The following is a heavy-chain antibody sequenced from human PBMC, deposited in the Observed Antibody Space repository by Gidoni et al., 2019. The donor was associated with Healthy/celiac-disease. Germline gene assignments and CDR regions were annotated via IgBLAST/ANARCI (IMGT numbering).Heavy chain of an antibody. CDR2: IRYDGSNK. J-gene: IGHJ4*02. CDR1: GFPFSISG. Sequence: QVQLLESGGGVVQPGGSLRLSFAPSGFPFSISGMHWVRQAPGKGLEWVAFIRYDGSNKYYADSVKGRFTISRDNSKNTLYLQMNSLRAEDTAVYYCAKDRPKTIWFREYTFGYWGQGTLVTVSS. D-gene: IGHD3-10*01. V-gene: IGHV3-30*02. CDR3: AKDRPKTIWFREYTFGY.